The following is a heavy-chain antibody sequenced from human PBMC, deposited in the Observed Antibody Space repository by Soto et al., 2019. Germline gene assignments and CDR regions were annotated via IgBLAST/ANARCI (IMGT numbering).Heavy chain of an antibody. J-gene: IGHJ6*02. CDR1: GFTFTSYA. D-gene: IGHD3-16*01. CDR2: ISYDGSNK. CDR3: ARDLGLNLLYYYQGMDV. Sequence: GGSLRLSCAASGFTFTSYAMHWVRQAPGKGLEWVAVISYDGSNKYYADSVKGRFTISRDNSKNTLYLQMNSLRAEDTAVYSCARDLGLNLLYYYQGMDVWGQGPTVT. V-gene: IGHV3-30-3*01.